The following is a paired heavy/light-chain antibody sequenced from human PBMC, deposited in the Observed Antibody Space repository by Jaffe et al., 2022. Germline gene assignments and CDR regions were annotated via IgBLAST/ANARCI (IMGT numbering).Light chain of an antibody. Sequence: QSALTQPPSASGSPGQSVTISCTGTSSDVGGYNYVSWYQQHPGKAPKLMIYEVSKRPSGVPDRFSGSKSGNTASLTVSGLQAEDEADYYCSSYAGSNNQYVVFGGGTKLTVL. CDR2: EVS. CDR3: SSYAGSNNQYVV. J-gene: IGLJ2*01. CDR1: SSDVGGYNY. V-gene: IGLV2-8*01.
Heavy chain of an antibody. V-gene: IGHV4-61*02. CDR2: IYTSGST. D-gene: IGHD3-22*01. CDR3: AREVLYDSSGYYYANAFDI. J-gene: IGHJ3*02. Sequence: QVQLQESGPGLVKPSQTLSLTCTVSGGSISSGSYYWSWIRQPAGKGLEWIGRIYTSGSTNYNPSLKSRVTISVDTSKNQFSLKLSSVTAADTAVYYCAREVLYDSSGYYYANAFDIWGQGTMVTVSS. CDR1: GGSISSGSYY.